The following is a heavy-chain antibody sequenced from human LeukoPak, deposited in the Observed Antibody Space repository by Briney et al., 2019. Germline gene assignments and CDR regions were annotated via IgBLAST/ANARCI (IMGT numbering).Heavy chain of an antibody. D-gene: IGHD3-3*01. CDR3: ARGSGHDFWSGYYKRPYYYYYGMDV. V-gene: IGHV4-34*01. Sequence: PSETLSLTCAVYGGSFSGYYWSWIRQPPGKGLEWIGEINHSGSTNYNPSLKSRVTISVDTSKNQFSLKLSSVTAADTAVYCCARGSGHDFWSGYYKRPYYYYYGMDVWGQGTTVTVSS. CDR1: GGSFSGYY. J-gene: IGHJ6*02. CDR2: INHSGST.